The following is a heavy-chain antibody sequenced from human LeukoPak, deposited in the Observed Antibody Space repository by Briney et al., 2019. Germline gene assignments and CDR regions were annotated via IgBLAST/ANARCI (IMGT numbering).Heavy chain of an antibody. CDR2: IYSGGST. Sequence: GGSLRLSCAASGFTVCSNYMSWVRQAPGKGLEWVSDIYSGGSTYYADSVKGRFTISRDNSKNTLYLQMNSLSAEDTAVYYCAREGGGYCSGGRCYAYSYYGMDVWGQGTTVTVSS. J-gene: IGHJ6*02. V-gene: IGHV3-53*01. CDR1: GFTVCSNY. CDR3: AREGGGYCSGGRCYAYSYYGMDV. D-gene: IGHD2-15*01.